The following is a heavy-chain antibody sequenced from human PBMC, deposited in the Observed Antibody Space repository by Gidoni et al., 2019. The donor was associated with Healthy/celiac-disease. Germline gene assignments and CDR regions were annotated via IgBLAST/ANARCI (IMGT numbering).Heavy chain of an antibody. J-gene: IGHJ4*02. CDR2: INHSGST. Sequence: VQLQQWGAGLLKPSETLSLTCAVYGGSFSGYYWSWIRQPPGKGLEWIGEINHSGSTNYNPSLKSRVTISVDTSKNQFSLKLSSVTAADTAVYYCARGPYCSSTSCQDYWGQGTLVTVSS. D-gene: IGHD2-2*01. CDR3: ARGPYCSSTSCQDY. CDR1: GGSFSGYY. V-gene: IGHV4-34*01.